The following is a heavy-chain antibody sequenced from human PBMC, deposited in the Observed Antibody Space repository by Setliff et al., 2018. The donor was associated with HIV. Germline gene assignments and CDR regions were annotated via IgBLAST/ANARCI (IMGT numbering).Heavy chain of an antibody. Sequence: SETLSLTCTVYGGSFSGYYWSWIRQPPGKGLEWIGEINHSGSTNYNPSLKSRVTISVDTSKNQFSLKLSSVTAADTAVYYCARGRIRYCSSTSCYSSRYNWFDPWGQGTLVTVSS. D-gene: IGHD2-2*01. J-gene: IGHJ5*02. CDR2: INHSGST. CDR3: ARGRIRYCSSTSCYSSRYNWFDP. V-gene: IGHV4-34*01. CDR1: GGSFSGYY.